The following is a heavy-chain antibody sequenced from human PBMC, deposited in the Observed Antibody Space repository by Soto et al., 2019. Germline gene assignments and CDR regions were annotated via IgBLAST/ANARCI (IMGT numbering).Heavy chain of an antibody. Sequence: QVQLVQSGAEVKKPGSSVKVSCKASGGTFSRFALSWVRQAPGQGLEWMGGIIPIFGTANYAQKFQGRVTIPADESTNTADMELDYLRSEDTAMYYCARDGGSSGWYNWFDPWGQGTLVTVSS. CDR3: ARDGGSSGWYNWFDP. D-gene: IGHD6-19*01. CDR2: IIPIFGTA. CDR1: GGTFSRFA. J-gene: IGHJ5*02. V-gene: IGHV1-69*12.